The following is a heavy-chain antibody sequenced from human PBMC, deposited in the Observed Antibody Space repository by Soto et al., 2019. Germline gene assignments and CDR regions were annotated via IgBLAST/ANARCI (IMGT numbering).Heavy chain of an antibody. D-gene: IGHD3-10*01. CDR3: ARGSGILQGEY. J-gene: IGHJ4*02. CDR1: GYTFTSYA. V-gene: IGHV1-3*01. CDR2: INAGNGNT. Sequence: QVQLVQSGAEVKKPGASVKVSCKASGYTFTSYAMHWVRQAPGQRLEWMGWINAGNGNTKYSQKFQGRVTSNRDTSASTAYMELSSRRSEDTAVYYCARGSGILQGEYWGQGTLVSVSS.